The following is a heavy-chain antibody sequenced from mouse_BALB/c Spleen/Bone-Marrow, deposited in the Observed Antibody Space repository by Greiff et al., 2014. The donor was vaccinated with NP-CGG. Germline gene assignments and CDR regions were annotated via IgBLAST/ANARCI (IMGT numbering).Heavy chain of an antibody. CDR2: IWAGGST. V-gene: IGHV2-9*02. CDR3: ARAYGNYGYFDV. J-gene: IGHJ1*01. CDR1: WFSLTSYG. D-gene: IGHD2-1*01. Sequence: QVQLKESGPGLGAPSQSPSLTFPVSWFSLTSYGVHWGRQPPEKGLEWLGVIWAGGSTNYNSALMSRLSISKDNSKSQVFLKMNSLQTDDTAMYYCARAYGNYGYFDVWGAGTTVTVSS.